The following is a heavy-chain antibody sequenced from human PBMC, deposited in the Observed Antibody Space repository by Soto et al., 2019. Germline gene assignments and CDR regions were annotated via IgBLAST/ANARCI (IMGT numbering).Heavy chain of an antibody. CDR2: INHSGST. CDR3: ARGGGTRNWFDP. CDR1: GGSFSGYY. J-gene: IGHJ5*02. D-gene: IGHD2-15*01. V-gene: IGHV4-34*01. Sequence: SETLSLTCAVYGGSFSGYYWSWIRQPPGKGLEWIGEINHSGSTNYNPSLKSRVTISVDTSKNQFSLKLSSVTVADTAVYYCARGGGTRNWFDPWGQGTLVTVSS.